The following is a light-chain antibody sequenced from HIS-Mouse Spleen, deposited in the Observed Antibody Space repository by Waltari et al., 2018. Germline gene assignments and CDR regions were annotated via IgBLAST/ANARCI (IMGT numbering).Light chain of an antibody. Sequence: QSALTQPPSASGSPGQSVTISCTGTSSDVGGYNYVSWYQQHPGKAPKLMIYEVSKRPSGVPDRFSGSKSGNTASLTISGLQAEDEADYYCSSYTSSSPLFGGGTKLTVL. CDR1: SSDVGGYNY. V-gene: IGLV2-8*01. CDR2: EVS. CDR3: SSYTSSSPL. J-gene: IGLJ2*01.